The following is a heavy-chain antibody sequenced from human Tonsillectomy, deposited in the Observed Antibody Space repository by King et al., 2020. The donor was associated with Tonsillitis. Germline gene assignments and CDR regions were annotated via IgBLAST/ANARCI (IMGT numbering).Heavy chain of an antibody. CDR2: ISSSSSYI. J-gene: IGHJ3*02. Sequence: VQLVESGGGLVKPGGSLRLSCAASGFTFSSYSMNWVRQAPGKGLEWVSSISSSSSYIYYADSVKGRFTISRDNAKNSLYLQMNSLRAEETAVYYCARQDYYDSSGYQENAFDIWGQGTMVTVSS. CDR1: GFTFSSYS. CDR3: ARQDYYDSSGYQENAFDI. V-gene: IGHV3-21*01. D-gene: IGHD3-22*01.